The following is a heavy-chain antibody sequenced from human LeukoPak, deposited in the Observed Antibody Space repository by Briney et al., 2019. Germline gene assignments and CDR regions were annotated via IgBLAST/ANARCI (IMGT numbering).Heavy chain of an antibody. V-gene: IGHV4-39*01. CDR1: GGSISGSTYY. CDR3: ACLTGNRRGGN. D-gene: IGHD1-1*01. Sequence: SETLSLTCTVSGGSISGSTYYWGWIRQPPGKGLEWIGSIYYSGSTYYNSSLKSRVTMSVDTSRNLFSLRLSSVTAADTAAYYCACLTGNRRGGNWGPGTLLTVSS. J-gene: IGHJ4*02. CDR2: IYYSGST.